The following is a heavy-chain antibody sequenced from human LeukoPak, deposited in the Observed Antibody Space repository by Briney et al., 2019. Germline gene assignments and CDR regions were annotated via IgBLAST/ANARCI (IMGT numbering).Heavy chain of an antibody. J-gene: IGHJ4*02. Sequence: ASVKVSCKASGFTSTGYYIHWVRQAPGQGLEWMGYINPHSGGTSSPQKFQGRVTMTTDTSISAAYMELSSLISDDTAMYYCVREGNELLSKNFDYWGQGTLVTVSS. CDR3: VREGNELLSKNFDY. CDR2: INPHSGGT. V-gene: IGHV1-2*02. D-gene: IGHD2-21*02. CDR1: GFTSTGYY.